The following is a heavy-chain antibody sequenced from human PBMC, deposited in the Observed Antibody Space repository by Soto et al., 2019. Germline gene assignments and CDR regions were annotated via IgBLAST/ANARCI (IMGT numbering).Heavy chain of an antibody. Sequence: PGGSLRLPCAASGYTFSDYYLSWIRQAPGKGLEWISYIDTSSTKIYYADSVRGRFTISRDNGKNSLFLEMNNLRVEDTAVYFCASHYDLWTGYLSPVAYWGRGTLVTVSS. CDR1: GYTFSDYY. V-gene: IGHV3-11*01. CDR3: ASHYDLWTGYLSPVAY. J-gene: IGHJ4*02. CDR2: IDTSSTKI. D-gene: IGHD3-3*01.